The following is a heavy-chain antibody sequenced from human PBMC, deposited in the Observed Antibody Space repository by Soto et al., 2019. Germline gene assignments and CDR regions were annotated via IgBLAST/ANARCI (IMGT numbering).Heavy chain of an antibody. J-gene: IGHJ3*02. CDR3: AREVISPATSDAFDI. Sequence: QVQLQESGPGLVKPSQTLSVTCTVSGGSLSSDNFFWSWVRHHPETGLEWVGYIDHTGAAYYNPSLKSRLTISLDTSKNRFSLSLISVTAADTAVYYCAREVISPATSDAFDIWGQGTMVTVSS. CDR2: IDHTGAA. D-gene: IGHD1-26*01. V-gene: IGHV4-31*03. CDR1: GGSLSSDNFF.